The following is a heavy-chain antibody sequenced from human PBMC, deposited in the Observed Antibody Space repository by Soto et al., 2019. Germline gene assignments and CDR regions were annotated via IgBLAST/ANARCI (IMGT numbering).Heavy chain of an antibody. D-gene: IGHD3-3*01. CDR2: ISGSGGSA. CDR1: GFTFDYYA. Sequence: GGSLRLSCAASGFTFDYYAMHWVRQAPGKGLEWVSAISGSGGSAYYADSVKGRFTISRDNSKNTLYLQMNSLRAEDTAVYYRAQGHYAFWRGSIADVWGQGTTVTVPS. J-gene: IGHJ6*02. CDR3: AQGHYAFWRGSIADV. V-gene: IGHV3-23*01.